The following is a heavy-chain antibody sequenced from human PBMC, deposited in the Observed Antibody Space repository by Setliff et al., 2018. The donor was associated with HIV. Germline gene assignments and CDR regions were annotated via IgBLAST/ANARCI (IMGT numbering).Heavy chain of an antibody. D-gene: IGHD3-9*01. CDR3: ARDNGRYFDRGWFDP. J-gene: IGHJ5*02. CDR2: ISASATYT. V-gene: IGHV3-21*01. CDR1: GFTFSNYS. Sequence: GESLRLSCAASGFTFSNYSMNWVRQTPGKGLEWVSSISASATYTYYADSVKGRFTISRDNAENSLYLQMNSLRAEDTAVYYCARDNGRYFDRGWFDPWGQGALVTVSS.